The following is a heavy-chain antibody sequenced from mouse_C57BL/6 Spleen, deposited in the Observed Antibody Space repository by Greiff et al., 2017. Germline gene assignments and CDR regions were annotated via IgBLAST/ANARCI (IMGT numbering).Heavy chain of an antibody. CDR1: GFNIKDDY. J-gene: IGHJ4*01. V-gene: IGHV14-4*01. Sequence: EVQLQQSGAELVRPGASVKLSCTASGFNIKDDYMHWVKQRPEQGLEWIGWIDPENGASEYASTFQGKATITAYTTSNTANLQLSSLTSEDTAVYYCTTDYYGSSQNYYAMDYWGQGTSVTVSS. D-gene: IGHD1-1*01. CDR2: IDPENGAS. CDR3: TTDYYGSSQNYYAMDY.